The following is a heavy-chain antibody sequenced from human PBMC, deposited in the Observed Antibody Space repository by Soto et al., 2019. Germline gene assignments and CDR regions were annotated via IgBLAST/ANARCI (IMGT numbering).Heavy chain of an antibody. V-gene: IGHV3-9*01. J-gene: IGHJ4*02. CDR1: GFTFDDYA. CDR2: ISWNGDAT. Sequence: EVQLVESGGGLVQPGRSLRLSCAASGFTFDDYAIHWVRQTPGKGLXWVSGISWNGDATGYADSVKGRFTISRDNAKNSLYLQMNSLRTEDTAIYYCANLPLYGSGFDCWGQGTLVTVSS. D-gene: IGHD3-10*01. CDR3: ANLPLYGSGFDC.